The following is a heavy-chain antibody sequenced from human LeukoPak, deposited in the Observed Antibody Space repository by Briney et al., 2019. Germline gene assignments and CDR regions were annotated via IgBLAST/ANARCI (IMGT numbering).Heavy chain of an antibody. J-gene: IGHJ4*02. V-gene: IGHV4-34*09. CDR3: ASGLPEICSGDSCYPKPFDY. Sequence: PSETLSLTCAVYGGSLNGHYWSWIRQPPGKGLEWIGEGSESGGTKFNPSLKSRVTISVDTSKNQFSLKLSSVTAADTAVYYCASGLPEICSGDSCYPKPFDYWGQGTLVTVSS. CDR1: GGSLNGHY. D-gene: IGHD2-15*01. CDR2: GSESGGT.